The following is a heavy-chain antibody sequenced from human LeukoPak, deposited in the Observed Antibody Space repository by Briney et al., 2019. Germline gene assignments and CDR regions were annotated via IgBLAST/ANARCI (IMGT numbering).Heavy chain of an antibody. D-gene: IGHD3-3*01. V-gene: IGHV3-66*02. CDR3: ARERGERITIFGVVTGGYYGMDV. CDR1: GFTVSSNY. CDR2: IYSGGST. Sequence: QFGGSLRLSCAASGFTVSSNYMSWVRQAPGKGLEWVSVIYSGGSTYYADSVKGRFTISRDNSKNTLYLQMSSLRAEDTAVYYCARERGERITIFGVVTGGYYGMDVWGQGTTVTVSS. J-gene: IGHJ6*02.